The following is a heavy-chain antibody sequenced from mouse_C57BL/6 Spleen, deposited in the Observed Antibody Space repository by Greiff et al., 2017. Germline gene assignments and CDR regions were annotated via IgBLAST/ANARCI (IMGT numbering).Heavy chain of an antibody. V-gene: IGHV1-54*01. CDR3: ARGREDYYGSSYMMDY. Sequence: VQLVESGAELVRPGTSVKVSCKASGYAFTNYLIEWVKQRPGQGLEWIGVINPGSGGTNYNEKFKGKATLTADKSSSTAYMQLSSLTSEDSAVYFCARGREDYYGSSYMMDYWGQGTSVTVSS. D-gene: IGHD1-1*01. CDR1: GYAFTNYL. J-gene: IGHJ4*01. CDR2: INPGSGGT.